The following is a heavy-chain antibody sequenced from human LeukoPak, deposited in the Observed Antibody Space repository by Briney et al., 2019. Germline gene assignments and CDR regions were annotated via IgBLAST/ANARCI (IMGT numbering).Heavy chain of an antibody. CDR3: AREASRMAHP. CDR1: GGSINYYY. CDR2: IYYSGGT. J-gene: IGHJ5*02. D-gene: IGHD5-24*01. V-gene: IGHV4-59*01. Sequence: SETLSLTCTVSGGSINYYYWMWIRQPPGKGLEWIGYIYYSGGTHYNPSLKSRVTMLVDTSKNQFSLKLTAVTAADTAVYYCAREASRMAHPWGQGTLVTVSS.